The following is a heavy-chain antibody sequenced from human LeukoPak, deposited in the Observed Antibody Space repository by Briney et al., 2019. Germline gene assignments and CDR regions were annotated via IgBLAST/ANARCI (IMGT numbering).Heavy chain of an antibody. CDR1: GGSIGSGDYY. CDR2: IYYSGST. Sequence: PSETLSLTCTVSGGSIGSGDYYWSWIRQPPGKGLEWVGFIYYSGSTYYNPSLKSRVTISVDTSKNQFSLKLSSVTAADTAVYYCARRGGGGNPTDGAFDIWGQGTMVTVSS. V-gene: IGHV4-30-4*01. CDR3: ARRGGGGNPTDGAFDI. D-gene: IGHD4-23*01. J-gene: IGHJ3*02.